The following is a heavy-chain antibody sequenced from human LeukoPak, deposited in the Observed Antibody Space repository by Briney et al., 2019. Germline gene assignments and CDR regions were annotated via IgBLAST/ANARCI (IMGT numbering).Heavy chain of an antibody. CDR3: AYATTFLEWLSFDY. CDR1: GGSFSGYY. CDR2: INHSGST. V-gene: IGHV4-34*01. D-gene: IGHD3-3*01. Sequence: SETLSLTCAVYGGSFSGYYWSWIRQPPGKGLEWIGEINHSGSTNYNPSLKSRVTISVDTSKNQFSLKLSSVTAADTAVYYCAYATTFLEWLSFDYWGQGTLVTVSS. J-gene: IGHJ4*02.